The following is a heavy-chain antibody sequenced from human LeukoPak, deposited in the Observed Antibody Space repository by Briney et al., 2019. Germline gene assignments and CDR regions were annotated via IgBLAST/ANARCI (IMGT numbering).Heavy chain of an antibody. D-gene: IGHD4-17*01. V-gene: IGHV4-59*01. CDR3: ARDQTTVTTAAWYFDL. J-gene: IGHJ2*01. CDR2: IHYSGRS. CDR1: GGSISTYY. Sequence: SETLSLTCTVSGGSISTYYWSWIRQPPGKGLEWVGSIHYSGRSNSNPSITGRLTISVDTSKNQFSLKLSSVTASDTAVYYCARDQTTVTTAAWYFDLWGRGTLVTVSS.